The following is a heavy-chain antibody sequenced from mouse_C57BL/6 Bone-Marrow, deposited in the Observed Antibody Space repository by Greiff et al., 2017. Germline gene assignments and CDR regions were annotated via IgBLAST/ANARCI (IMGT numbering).Heavy chain of an antibody. CDR2: ISGGGGNT. CDR1: GFTFSSYT. V-gene: IGHV5-9*01. J-gene: IGHJ3*01. D-gene: IGHD2-4*01. CDR3: AILYYDYSWFAY. Sequence: EVKLMESGGGLVKPGGSLKLSCAASGFTFSSYTMSWVRQTPEQRLEWVATISGGGGNTYYPDSVKGRFTISIDNATNTMYLQMSSLRSEDTALYYCAILYYDYSWFAYWGQGTLVTVSA.